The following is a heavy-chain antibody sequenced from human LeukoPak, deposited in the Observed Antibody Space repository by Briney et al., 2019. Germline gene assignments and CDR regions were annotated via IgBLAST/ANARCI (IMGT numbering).Heavy chain of an antibody. D-gene: IGHD5-24*01. Sequence: GGSLRLSCAASGFIFRNFGMSWVRQAPGKGLEWVSTIHGRNYYADSVKGRFTISRDDSRSTLFLQMDNPRAEDTAVYYCAKDQPADGYNTIWGQGTLVTVSS. V-gene: IGHV3-23*01. CDR2: IHGRN. J-gene: IGHJ4*02. CDR3: AKDQPADGYNTI. CDR1: GFIFRNFG.